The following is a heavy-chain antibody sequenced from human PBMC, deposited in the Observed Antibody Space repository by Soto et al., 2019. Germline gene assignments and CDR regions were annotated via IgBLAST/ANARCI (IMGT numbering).Heavy chain of an antibody. D-gene: IGHD3-16*01. CDR3: ARVDVYVTPSPQDV. CDR2: INAYNGNT. CDR1: GYSFTRYG. J-gene: IGHJ6*02. Sequence: QVQLVQSGAEVKNPGASVKVSCKASGYSFTRYGIGWARQAPGQGLEWMGWINAYNGNTNYAQNLQGRLTLTTDTSTTTAYMELRSLRSNDTAIYYCARVDVYVTPSPQDVWGQGTPVTVSS. V-gene: IGHV1-18*01.